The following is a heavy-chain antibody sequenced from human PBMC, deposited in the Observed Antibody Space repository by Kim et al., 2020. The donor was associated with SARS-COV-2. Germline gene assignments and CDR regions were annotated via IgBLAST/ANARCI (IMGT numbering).Heavy chain of an antibody. J-gene: IGHJ6*02. V-gene: IGHV3-30*02. Sequence: YADSVKGRFTISRDNSKNTLYLQMNSLRAEDTAVYYCANSWRDYYYGMDVWGQGTTVTVSS. CDR3: ANSWRDYYYGMDV.